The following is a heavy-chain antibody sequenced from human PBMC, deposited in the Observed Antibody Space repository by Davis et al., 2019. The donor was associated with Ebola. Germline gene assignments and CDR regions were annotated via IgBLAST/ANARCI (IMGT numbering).Heavy chain of an antibody. J-gene: IGHJ3*01. CDR2: IYSGTGGST. V-gene: IGHV3-66*01. CDR3: AGGKDSSGWYGDDAFDF. CDR1: AFTVSSNY. Sequence: GESLKISCAASAFTVSSNYMTWVRQAPGKGLEWVSIIYSGTGGSTYYADSVKGRFTISRDNAKNSLYLQMNSLRAEDTAVYYCAGGKDSSGWYGDDAFDFWGQGTMVTVSS. D-gene: IGHD6-19*01.